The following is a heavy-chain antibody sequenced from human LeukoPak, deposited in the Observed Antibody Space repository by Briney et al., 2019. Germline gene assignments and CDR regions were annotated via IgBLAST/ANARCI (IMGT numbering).Heavy chain of an antibody. V-gene: IGHV1-2*02. Sequence: GASVKVSCKSSGYTFTAYYIHWVRQAPGQGLEWMGWVNPNTGGTNYAQRFQGRVTIPRDTSIPTAYMEMSSLKSDDTAVYYCTGGWCTGGKCYGWFDPWGQGTLITVSS. D-gene: IGHD2-8*02. CDR2: VNPNTGGT. CDR1: GYTFTAYY. J-gene: IGHJ5*02. CDR3: TGGWCTGGKCYGWFDP.